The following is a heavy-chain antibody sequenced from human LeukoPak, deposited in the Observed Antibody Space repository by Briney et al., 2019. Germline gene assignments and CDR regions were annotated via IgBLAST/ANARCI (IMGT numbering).Heavy chain of an antibody. J-gene: IGHJ4*02. CDR2: IPYDGSNK. V-gene: IGHV3-30-3*01. CDR1: GFTFSSYA. Sequence: PGGSLRLSCAASGFTFSSYAMHWGRQAPGKGLEWVAVIPYDGSNKYYADSVKGRFTISRDNSKNTLYLQMNSLRAEDTAVYYCARERTTQPFDYWGQGTLVTVSS. CDR3: ARERTTQPFDY. D-gene: IGHD2-15*01.